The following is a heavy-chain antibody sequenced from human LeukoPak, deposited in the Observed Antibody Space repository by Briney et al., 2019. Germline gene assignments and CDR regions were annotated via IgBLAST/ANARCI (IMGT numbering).Heavy chain of an antibody. CDR1: GDSVSDNSAA. D-gene: IGHD6-13*01. V-gene: IGHV6-1*01. Sequence: SQTLSLTCAISGDSVSDNSAAWNWIRQSPSRGLEWLGRTYYRSRWYNDYAVSVKSRISINPDTSKNQFSLQLNSVTPEDTAVYYCARDPLYSRQGTFDIWGQGTMVTVSS. CDR2: TYYRSRWYN. CDR3: ARDPLYSRQGTFDI. J-gene: IGHJ3*02.